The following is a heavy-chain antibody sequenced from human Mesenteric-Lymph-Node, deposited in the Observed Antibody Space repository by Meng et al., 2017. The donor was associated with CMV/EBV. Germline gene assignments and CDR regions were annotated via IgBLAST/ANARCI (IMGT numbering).Heavy chain of an antibody. J-gene: IGHJ4*02. CDR3: ARGLWFGEFEN. V-gene: IGHV4-59*01. CDR1: GGSISGYY. Sequence: SETLSLTCTVSGGSISGYYWSWIRQPPGKGLEWIGYISYTGSANYNPSLKSRVTISVDTSKNQFSLKLSSVTAADTAVYYCARGLWFGEFENWGQGTLVTVSS. D-gene: IGHD3-10*01. CDR2: ISYTGSA.